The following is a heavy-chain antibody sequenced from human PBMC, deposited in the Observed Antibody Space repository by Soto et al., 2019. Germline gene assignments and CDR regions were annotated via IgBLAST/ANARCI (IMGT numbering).Heavy chain of an antibody. V-gene: IGHV6-1*01. CDR1: GDSVFSNSAA. Sequence: SQTLSLTCAISGDSVFSNSAAWNWIRQSPSRGLEWLGRTYYRSEWYNDYALSVKSRITINPDTSKNQFSVQLNSVTPEDTAVYYCARGNEVLWFGARQRPYYYGMDVWGQGTTVTVSS. CDR3: ARGNEVLWFGARQRPYYYGMDV. CDR2: TYYRSEWYN. D-gene: IGHD3-10*01. J-gene: IGHJ6*02.